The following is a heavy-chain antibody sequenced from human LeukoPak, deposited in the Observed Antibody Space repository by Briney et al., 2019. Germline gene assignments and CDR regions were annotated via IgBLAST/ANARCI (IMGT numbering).Heavy chain of an antibody. V-gene: IGHV1-69*06. D-gene: IGHD5-18*01. Sequence: SVKVSCKASGGTFSSYAISWVRQAPGQGLEWMGGIIPIFGTANYAQEFQGRVTITADKSTSTAYMELSSLRSEDTAVYYCARGGTAMVTEYDAFDIWGQGTMVTVSS. J-gene: IGHJ3*02. CDR2: IIPIFGTA. CDR3: ARGGTAMVTEYDAFDI. CDR1: GGTFSSYA.